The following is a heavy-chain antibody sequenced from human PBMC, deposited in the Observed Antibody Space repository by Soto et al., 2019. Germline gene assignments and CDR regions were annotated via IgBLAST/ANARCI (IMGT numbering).Heavy chain of an antibody. CDR2: ISWNSGSI. Sequence: GGSLRLSCAASGFTFDDYAMHWVRQAPGKGLEWVSGISWNSGSIGYADSVKGRFTISRDNAKNSLYLQMNSLRAEDTALYYCAKSLGYSGYQDVWGKGTTVTVSS. V-gene: IGHV3-9*01. CDR1: GFTFDDYA. J-gene: IGHJ6*04. D-gene: IGHD5-12*01. CDR3: AKSLGYSGYQDV.